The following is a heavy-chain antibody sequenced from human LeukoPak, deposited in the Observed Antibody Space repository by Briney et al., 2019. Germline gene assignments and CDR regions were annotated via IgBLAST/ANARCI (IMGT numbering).Heavy chain of an antibody. CDR2: ISSSSSYI. D-gene: IGHD6-19*01. CDR3: ARARYSSGWYGDY. V-gene: IGHV3-21*01. Sequence: GGSLRLSCAASGFTFSTYTMNWVRQAPGKGLEWVSSISSSSSYIYYADSVKGRFTISRDNAKNSLYLQMNSLRAEDTAVYYCARARYSSGWYGDYWGQGTLVTVSS. CDR1: GFTFSTYT. J-gene: IGHJ4*02.